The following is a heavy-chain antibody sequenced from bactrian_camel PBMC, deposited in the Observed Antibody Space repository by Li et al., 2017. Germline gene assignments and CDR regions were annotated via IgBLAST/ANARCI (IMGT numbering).Heavy chain of an antibody. CDR1: EDTSGPYC. D-gene: IGHD2*01. V-gene: IGHV3S55*01. CDR2: VAHSGKT. Sequence: QVQLVESGGGSVQAGGSLRLSCAVSEDTSGPYCMGWFRQAPGKEREGVATVAHSGKTYYADSVKGRFTIAQDKAKATLYLEMDSLQVEDTAMYYCAADPPSSWNSEPCQIYEYFYWGQGTQVTVS. CDR3: AADPPSSWNSEPCQIYEYFY. J-gene: IGHJ4*01.